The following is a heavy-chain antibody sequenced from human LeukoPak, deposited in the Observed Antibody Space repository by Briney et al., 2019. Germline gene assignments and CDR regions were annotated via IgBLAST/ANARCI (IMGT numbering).Heavy chain of an antibody. CDR3: ARPPSRDGYNLGY. Sequence: PGESLKISFQGSGYSFTSYWIGWVRQMPGKGLEWMGIIYPGDSDTRYSPSFQGQVTISADKSISTAYLQWSSLKASDTAMYYCARPPSRDGYNLGYWGQGTLVTVSS. CDR1: GYSFTSYW. J-gene: IGHJ4*02. CDR2: IYPGDSDT. D-gene: IGHD5-24*01. V-gene: IGHV5-51*01.